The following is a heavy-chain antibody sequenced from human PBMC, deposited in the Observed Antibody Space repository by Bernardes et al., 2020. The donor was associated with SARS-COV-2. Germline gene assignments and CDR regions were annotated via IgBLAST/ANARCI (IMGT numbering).Heavy chain of an antibody. CDR1: GFSFTNYW. Sequence: GESLKISCKGSGFSFTNYWISWVRQMPGNGLEWMGRIDPSDSYTNYSPSFQGHVTISVDKSISTAYLQWSSLKASDTAMYYCAIVRFCSSTKCYTGFASWGQGTLVTVSS. V-gene: IGHV5-10-1*01. CDR3: AIVRFCSSTKCYTGFAS. CDR2: IDPSDSYT. J-gene: IGHJ4*02. D-gene: IGHD2-2*02.